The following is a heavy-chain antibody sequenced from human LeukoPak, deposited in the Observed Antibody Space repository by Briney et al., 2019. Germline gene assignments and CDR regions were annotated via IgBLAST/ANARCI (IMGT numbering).Heavy chain of an antibody. CDR3: ARDMFGAIAVAGTDY. D-gene: IGHD6-19*01. V-gene: IGHV3-21*01. CDR2: ISSSSSYI. CDR1: GFTFSSYS. Sequence: GGSLRLSXAASGFTFSSYSMNWVRQAPGKGLEWVSSISSSSSYIYYADSVKGRFTISRDNAKNSLYLQMNSLRAEDTAVYYCARDMFGAIAVAGTDYWGQGTLVTVSS. J-gene: IGHJ4*02.